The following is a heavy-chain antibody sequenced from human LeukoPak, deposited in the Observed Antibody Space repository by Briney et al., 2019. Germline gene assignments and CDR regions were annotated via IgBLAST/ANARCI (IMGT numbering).Heavy chain of an antibody. V-gene: IGHV3-53*01. J-gene: IGHJ4*02. CDR2: IYSGSNT. D-gene: IGHD6-13*01. CDR1: GFTVSSNF. CDR3: ARGHADYSGSWYGRFDY. Sequence: GGSLRLSCAASGFTVSSNFLSWVRQAPGKGLEWVSVIYSGSNTYYADSVKGRFTISRDNSKNTVYLQMNSLSAEDTAVYYCARGHADYSGSWYGRFDYWGQGTLVIVSS.